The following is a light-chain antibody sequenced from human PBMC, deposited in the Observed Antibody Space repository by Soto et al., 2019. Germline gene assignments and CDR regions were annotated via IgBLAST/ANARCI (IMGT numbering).Light chain of an antibody. CDR2: DNF. J-gene: IGKJ2*01. Sequence: EIVMTQSPATLSVSPGERVTLSCTASQSVGRCAWYQQKPGQAPRLLIYDNFARVTGIPVRFSGRGSGTEFTLTISSLQYEDFAVYYCQQCDGWPYTFGPGTKLEIK. CDR1: QSVGRC. V-gene: IGKV3-15*01. CDR3: QQCDGWPYT.